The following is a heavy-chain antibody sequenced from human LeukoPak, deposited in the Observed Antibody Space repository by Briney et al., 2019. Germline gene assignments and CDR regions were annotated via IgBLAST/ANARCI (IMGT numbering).Heavy chain of an antibody. V-gene: IGHV3-7*01. Sequence: GGSLRLSCAASGFTFSDHYMDWVRQAPGKGLEWVANIKKDGSENYYVDSVKGRFTISRDNAKKSLYLQMKSLRAEDTAAYYCARHLSGVTGYSYGRGIDYWGQGTLVTVSS. D-gene: IGHD5-18*01. CDR2: IKKDGSEN. CDR3: ARHLSGVTGYSYGRGIDY. CDR1: GFTFSDHY. J-gene: IGHJ4*02.